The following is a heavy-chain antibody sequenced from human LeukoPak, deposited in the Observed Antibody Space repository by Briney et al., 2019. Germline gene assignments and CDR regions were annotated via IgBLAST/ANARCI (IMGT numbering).Heavy chain of an antibody. CDR3: ARGGTAVAGTVEVDP. J-gene: IGHJ5*02. Sequence: ASVKVSCKASGYTFTGYYMHWVRQAPGQGLEWMGWINPNSGGTNYAQKFQGWVTMTRDTSISTAYMELSRLRSDDTAVYYCARGGTAVAGTVEVDPWGQGTLVTVSS. CDR2: INPNSGGT. D-gene: IGHD6-19*01. V-gene: IGHV1-2*04. CDR1: GYTFTGYY.